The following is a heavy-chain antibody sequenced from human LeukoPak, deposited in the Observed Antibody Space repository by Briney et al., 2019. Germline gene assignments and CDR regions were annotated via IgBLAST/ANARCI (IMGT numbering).Heavy chain of an antibody. V-gene: IGHV3-23*01. CDR3: AKPSGYSSGWYEGFAP. D-gene: IGHD6-19*01. Sequence: PGGSLRLSCAASGFTFSSYAMSWVRQAPGKGLEWVSAISGSGGSTYYADSVKGRFTISRDNSKNTLYLQMNSLRAEDTAVYYWAKPSGYSSGWYEGFAPWGQGTLVTVSP. J-gene: IGHJ5*02. CDR1: GFTFSSYA. CDR2: ISGSGGST.